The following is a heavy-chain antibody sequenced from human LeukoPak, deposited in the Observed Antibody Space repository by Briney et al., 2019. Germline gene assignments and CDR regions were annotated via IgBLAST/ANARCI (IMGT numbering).Heavy chain of an antibody. J-gene: IGHJ4*02. D-gene: IGHD4-11*01. CDR1: GFTFSSYG. V-gene: IGHV3-30*18. CDR3: AKELSAVTTEFDY. CDR2: ISYDGSNK. Sequence: PGRSLRLSCAASGFTFSSYGMHWVRQAPGKGLEWVAVISYDGSNKYYADSVKGRLTISRDNSKNTLYLQMNSLRAEDTVVYYCAKELSAVTTEFDYWGQGTLVTVSS.